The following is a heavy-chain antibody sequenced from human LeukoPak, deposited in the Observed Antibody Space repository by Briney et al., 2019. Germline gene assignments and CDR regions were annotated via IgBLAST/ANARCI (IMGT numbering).Heavy chain of an antibody. V-gene: IGHV3-48*04. CDR2: ISSSPSTI. D-gene: IGHD1-26*01. CDR1: GFTFSDYS. CDR3: VRALAIGGSYSIGY. Sequence: GGSLRLSCAAPGFTFSDYSMNWVRQAPGKGLEWVSYISSSPSTIYYADSVKGRFTISRDNAKNSLYLQMNSLRAEDSAVYYCVRALAIGGSYSIGYWGQGTLVTVSS. J-gene: IGHJ4*02.